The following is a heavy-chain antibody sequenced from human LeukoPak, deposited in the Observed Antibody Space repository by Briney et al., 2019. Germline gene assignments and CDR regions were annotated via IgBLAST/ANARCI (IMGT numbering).Heavy chain of an antibody. Sequence: GGSLRLSCAASGFTFSSYSMNWVRQAPGKGLEWVAFIRYDGSNKYYADSAKGRFTISRDNAKNSLYLQMNSLGAEDTALYYCARRRSEYCTSTSCQRRLTIFSFDYWGQGTLVTVSS. CDR2: IRYDGSNK. CDR3: ARRRSEYCTSTSCQRRLTIFSFDY. CDR1: GFTFSSYS. V-gene: IGHV3-33*08. D-gene: IGHD2-2*01. J-gene: IGHJ4*02.